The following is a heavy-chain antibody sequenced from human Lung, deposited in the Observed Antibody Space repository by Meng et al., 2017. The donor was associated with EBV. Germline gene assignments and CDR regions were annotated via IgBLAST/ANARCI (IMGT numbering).Heavy chain of an antibody. CDR1: GYTFSTCT. CDR3: ARGGNFDP. J-gene: IGHJ5*02. V-gene: IGHV7-4-1*02. CDR2: ISTNTGTP. D-gene: IGHD2/OR15-2a*01. Sequence: QGQLVQSGSAWNKPGASVKVSCKASGYTFSTCTINWVRQAHGRGLEWMGWISTNTGTPTYTQGFTGRFVFSLDTSVSTAYLQISSLKAEDTAVYYCARGGNFDPWGQGTLVTVSS.